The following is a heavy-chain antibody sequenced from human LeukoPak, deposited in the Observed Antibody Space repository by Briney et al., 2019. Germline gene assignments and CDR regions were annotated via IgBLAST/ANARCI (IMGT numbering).Heavy chain of an antibody. Sequence: GRSLRLSCAASGFTFSSYGIHWVRQAPGKGLEWVAVISYDGSKKYYADSVKGRFTISRDNAKNSLYLRMNSLRDEDTAVYYCTRAAYSSSPDYWGQGTLVTVSS. CDR3: TRAAYSSSPDY. J-gene: IGHJ4*02. V-gene: IGHV3-30*03. D-gene: IGHD6-13*01. CDR2: ISYDGSKK. CDR1: GFTFSSYG.